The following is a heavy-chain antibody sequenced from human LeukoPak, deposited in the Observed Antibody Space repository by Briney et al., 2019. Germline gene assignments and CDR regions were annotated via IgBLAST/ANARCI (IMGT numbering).Heavy chain of an antibody. V-gene: IGHV3-23*01. Sequence: GGSLRLSCAASGFTFRGYAMAWVRQAPGKGLEWVSTITDSGDVTYYTDSVKGRFTISRDNSKNTLFLQMHSLTAEDTALYFCAKGQTGAPSFYYFFYLDGWGKGSTVIVSS. CDR3: AKGQTGAPSFYYFFYLDG. CDR2: ITDSGDVT. J-gene: IGHJ6*03. D-gene: IGHD2-8*02. CDR1: GFTFRGYA.